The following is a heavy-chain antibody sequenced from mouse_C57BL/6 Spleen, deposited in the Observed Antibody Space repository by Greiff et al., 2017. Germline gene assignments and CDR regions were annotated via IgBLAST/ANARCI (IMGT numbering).Heavy chain of an antibody. CDR1: GFSLTSYA. CDR2: KWTGGGT. V-gene: IGHV2-9-1*01. D-gene: IGHD2-5*01. Sequence: VQRVGSGPSLVAPSQSMSITCPIPGFSLTSYALSWVRQPPGKGMEWLGVKWTGGGTNHTSAPKSRPSIGKDNSKSKVFLKMNSLQTDDTARYYSARNWGYSNYEGLFAYGGQVILVTVCA. J-gene: IGHJ3*01. CDR3: ARNWGYSNYEGLFAY.